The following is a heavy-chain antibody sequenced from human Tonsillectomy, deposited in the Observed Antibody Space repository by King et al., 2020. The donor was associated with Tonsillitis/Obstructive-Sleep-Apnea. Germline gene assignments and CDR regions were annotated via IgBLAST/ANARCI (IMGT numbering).Heavy chain of an antibody. D-gene: IGHD3-9*01. V-gene: IGHV3-30*04. CDR2: ISYDGTNK. CDR3: ARGGHDILTAPDF. J-gene: IGHJ4*02. Sequence: VQLVESGGGVVQPGRSLRLSCAASGFTFSSYAMHWVRQAPGKGLEWVAIISYDGTNKYYADSVKGRFTIFRDNSKNTLFLQMNTLRPDDTAVYYCARGGHDILTAPDFWGQGPLVPVSS. CDR1: GFTFSSYA.